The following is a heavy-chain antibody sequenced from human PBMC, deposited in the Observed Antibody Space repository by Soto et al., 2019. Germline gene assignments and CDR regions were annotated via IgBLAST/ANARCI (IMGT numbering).Heavy chain of an antibody. CDR2: ISSSGSTI. Sequence: GGSLRLSCAASGFTFSDYYMSWIRQAPGKGLEWVSYISSSGSTIYYADSVKGRFTISRDNAKNSLNLQMNSLRAEDTAVYYCARSRTMVRGVIDYWGQGTLVTVSS. V-gene: IGHV3-11*01. D-gene: IGHD3-10*01. CDR1: GFTFSDYY. J-gene: IGHJ4*02. CDR3: ARSRTMVRGVIDY.